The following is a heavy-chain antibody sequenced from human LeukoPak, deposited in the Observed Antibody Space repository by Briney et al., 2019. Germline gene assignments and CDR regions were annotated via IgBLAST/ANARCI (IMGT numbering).Heavy chain of an antibody. Sequence: GGSLRLSCAASGFTFSSYEMNWVRQAPGKGLEWVSYISSSGSTIYYADSVKGRFTISRDNAKNSLYLQMNSLRAEDTAVYYCARIITTNFDYWGQGTLVTVSS. D-gene: IGHD3-22*01. CDR1: GFTFSSYE. J-gene: IGHJ4*02. CDR2: ISSSGSTI. V-gene: IGHV3-48*03. CDR3: ARIITTNFDY.